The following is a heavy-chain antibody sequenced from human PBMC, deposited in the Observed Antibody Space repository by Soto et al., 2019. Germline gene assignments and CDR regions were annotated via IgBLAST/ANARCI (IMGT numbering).Heavy chain of an antibody. CDR3: ARDRMNPRGITMVRGRSYYYYMDV. CDR1: GYTFTSYA. D-gene: IGHD3-10*01. Sequence: GASVKVSCKASGYTFTSYAMHWVRQAPGQRLEWMGWINAGNGNTKYSQKFQGRVTITRDTSASTAYMELSSLRSEDTAVYYCARDRMNPRGITMVRGRSYYYYMDVWGKGTTVTVSS. CDR2: INAGNGNT. V-gene: IGHV1-3*01. J-gene: IGHJ6*03.